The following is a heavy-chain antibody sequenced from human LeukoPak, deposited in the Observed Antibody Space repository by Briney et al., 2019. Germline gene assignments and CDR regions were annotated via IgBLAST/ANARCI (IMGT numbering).Heavy chain of an antibody. CDR1: GYTFTSYD. CDR2: MNPNSGNT. Sequence: RASVKVSCKASGYTFTSYDINWVREATGQGLEWMGWMNPNSGNTGYAQKFQGRVTITRNTSISTAYMELRSLRSDDTAVYYCARDIGVGSRDIVLMVYAPHFDYWGQGTLVTVSS. J-gene: IGHJ4*02. CDR3: ARDIGVGSRDIVLMVYAPHFDY. V-gene: IGHV1-8*03. D-gene: IGHD2-8*01.